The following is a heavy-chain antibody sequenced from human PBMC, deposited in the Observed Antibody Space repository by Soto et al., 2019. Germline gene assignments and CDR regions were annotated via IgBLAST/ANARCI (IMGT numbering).Heavy chain of an antibody. Sequence: SETLSLTCTVSGDSIPSSSFYWGWIRQPPGKGLEWIGSIYYTGSTYYNPSLKSRVTISVDTSKNQFSLKLRSVTAADTAVYYCMLGSGWKDFDYWGQGTLVT. CDR1: GDSIPSSSFY. J-gene: IGHJ4*02. CDR3: MLGSGWKDFDY. V-gene: IGHV4-39*01. D-gene: IGHD3-22*01. CDR2: IYYTGST.